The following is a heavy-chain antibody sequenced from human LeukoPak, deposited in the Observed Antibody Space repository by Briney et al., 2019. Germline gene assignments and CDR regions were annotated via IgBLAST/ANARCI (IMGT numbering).Heavy chain of an antibody. CDR1: GGTFSSYA. Sequence: ASVKVSCKASGGTFSSYAISWVRQAPGQGLEWMGWINPNSGGTNYAQKFQGWVTMTRDTSISTAYMELSRLRSDDTAVYYCARDCGGDCYSGDYFDYWGQGTLVTVSS. V-gene: IGHV1-2*04. J-gene: IGHJ4*02. CDR2: INPNSGGT. D-gene: IGHD2-21*02. CDR3: ARDCGGDCYSGDYFDY.